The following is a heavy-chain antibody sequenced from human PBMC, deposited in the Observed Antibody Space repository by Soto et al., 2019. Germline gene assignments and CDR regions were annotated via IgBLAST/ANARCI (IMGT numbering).Heavy chain of an antibody. CDR2: IWYDGSNK. V-gene: IGHV3-33*01. D-gene: IGHD3-16*01. CDR1: GFTFSSYG. CDR3: AREMITFGGVKFGLDY. J-gene: IGHJ4*02. Sequence: GGSLRLSCAASGFTFSSYGMHWVRQAPGKGLEWVAVIWYDGSNKYYADSVKGRFTISRDNSKNTLYLQMNSLRAEDTAVYYCAREMITFGGVKFGLDYWGQGTLVTVSS.